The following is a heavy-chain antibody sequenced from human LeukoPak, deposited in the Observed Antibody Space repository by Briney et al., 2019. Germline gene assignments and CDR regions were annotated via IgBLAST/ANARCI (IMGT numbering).Heavy chain of an antibody. V-gene: IGHV3-49*04. Sequence: PGRSLRLSCTASGFTFGDYAMSWVRQAPGKGLEWVSFIRSKAYGGTTEYAASVKGRFTISRDDSKSIAFLQMNSLKTEDTAVYYCTRELGYCTNGVRYRAYYFDYWGQGTLVTVSS. CDR3: TRELGYCTNGVRYRAYYFDY. D-gene: IGHD2-8*01. CDR2: IRSKAYGGTT. J-gene: IGHJ4*02. CDR1: GFTFGDYA.